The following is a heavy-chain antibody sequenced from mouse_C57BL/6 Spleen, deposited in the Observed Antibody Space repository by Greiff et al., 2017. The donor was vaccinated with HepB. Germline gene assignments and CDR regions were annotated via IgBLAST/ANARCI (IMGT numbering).Heavy chain of an antibody. J-gene: IGHJ2*01. CDR2: IHPNSGST. V-gene: IGHV1-64*01. Sequence: QVQLQQPGAELVKPGASVKLSCKASGYTFTSYWMHWVKQRPGQGLEWIGMIHPNSGSTNYNEKFKSKATLTVDKSSSTAYMQLSSLTSEDSAVYCCARVSYGVVGFDYWGQGTTLTVSS. D-gene: IGHD1-1*02. CDR1: GYTFTSYW. CDR3: ARVSYGVVGFDY.